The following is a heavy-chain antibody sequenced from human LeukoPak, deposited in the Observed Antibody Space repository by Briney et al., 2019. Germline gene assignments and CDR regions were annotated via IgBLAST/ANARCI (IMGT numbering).Heavy chain of an antibody. Sequence: PSETLSLTCTVSGGSISSSSYYWGWIRQPPGKGLEWIGSIYYSGSTYYNPSLKSRVTISVDTSKNHFSLKLSSVTAADTAVYYCARGGSALYDFWSGYRNAYYYYYMDVWGKGTTVTVSS. CDR1: GGSISSSSYY. D-gene: IGHD3-3*01. J-gene: IGHJ6*03. V-gene: IGHV4-39*02. CDR2: IYYSGST. CDR3: ARGGSALYDFWSGYRNAYYYYYMDV.